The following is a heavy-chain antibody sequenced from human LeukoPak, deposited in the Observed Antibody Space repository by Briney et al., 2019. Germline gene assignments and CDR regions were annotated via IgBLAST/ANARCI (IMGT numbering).Heavy chain of an antibody. CDR3: ARRPQAVAGAFDI. Sequence: SETLSLTCTVSGGSISSGSYYWSWIRQPAGKGLEWIGRIYTSGSTNYNPSLKSRVTISVDTSKNQFSLKLSSVTAADTAVYYCARRPQAVAGAFDIWGQGTMVTVSS. J-gene: IGHJ3*02. V-gene: IGHV4-61*02. D-gene: IGHD6-19*01. CDR1: GGSISSGSYY. CDR2: IYTSGST.